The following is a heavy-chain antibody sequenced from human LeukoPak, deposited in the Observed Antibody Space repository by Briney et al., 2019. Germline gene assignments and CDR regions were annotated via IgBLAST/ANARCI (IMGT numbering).Heavy chain of an antibody. V-gene: IGHV3-30-3*01. CDR1: GFTFSSYA. CDR2: ISYDGSNK. Sequence: GGSLRLSCAASGFTFSSYAMHWVRQAPGKGLEWVAVISYDGSNKYYADSVRGRFTISRDNSKNTLYLQMNSLRAEDTAVYYCARDRIVVVPAASSYYYYGMDVWGRGTTVTVSS. J-gene: IGHJ6*02. D-gene: IGHD2-2*01. CDR3: ARDRIVVVPAASSYYYYGMDV.